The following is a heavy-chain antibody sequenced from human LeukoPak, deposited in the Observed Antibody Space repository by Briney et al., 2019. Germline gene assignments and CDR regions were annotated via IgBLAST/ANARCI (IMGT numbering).Heavy chain of an antibody. J-gene: IGHJ6*02. CDR3: ARYHEEYYYYGMDV. CDR2: IYYSGST. V-gene: IGHV4-59*08. CDR1: GGSISSYY. Sequence: SETLSLTCTVSGGSISSYYWSWIRQPPGKGLEWIGYIYYSGSTNYNPSLKSRVTISVDTSKNQFSLKLSSVTAADTAVYYCARYHEEYYYYGMDVWGQGTTVTVSS. D-gene: IGHD2-2*01.